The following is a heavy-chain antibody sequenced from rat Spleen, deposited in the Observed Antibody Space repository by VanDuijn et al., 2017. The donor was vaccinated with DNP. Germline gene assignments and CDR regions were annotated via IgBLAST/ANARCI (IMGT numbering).Heavy chain of an antibody. CDR3: AGRPPPTRGPFDY. V-gene: IGHV5-31*01. CDR1: GFIFSNYW. J-gene: IGHJ2*01. CDR2: ITNTGYST. Sequence: EVQLVESGGGLVQPGRSLKLSCAASGFIFSNYWMTWIRQAPGKGLAWVTSITNTGYSTYYSDYVKGRFTIPRDNAKSTLYLQMDSLRSEDTATYYCAGRPPPTRGPFDYWGQGVTVTVSS. D-gene: IGHD1-4*01.